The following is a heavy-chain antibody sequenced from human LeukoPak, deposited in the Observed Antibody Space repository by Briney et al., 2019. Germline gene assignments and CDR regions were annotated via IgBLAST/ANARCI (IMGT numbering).Heavy chain of an antibody. V-gene: IGHV3-23*01. CDR3: AKDRLGAMMYFDF. CDR2: ISGSGGST. D-gene: IGHD1-26*01. Sequence: PGGTLRLSCVVSGFTFSSYGMSWVRQAPGKGLEWVSAISGSGGSTYYADSVKGRVTISRDNSKNTLYLQVNSLRVEDTAVYYCAKDRLGAMMYFDFWGQGTLVTVSS. J-gene: IGHJ4*02. CDR1: GFTFSSYG.